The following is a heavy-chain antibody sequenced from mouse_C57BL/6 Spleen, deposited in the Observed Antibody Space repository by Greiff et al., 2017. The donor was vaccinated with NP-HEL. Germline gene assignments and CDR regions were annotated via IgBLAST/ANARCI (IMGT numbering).Heavy chain of an antibody. CDR1: GYAFSSYW. CDR2: IYPGDGDT. V-gene: IGHV1-80*01. Sequence: VKLMESGAELVKPGASVKISCKASGYAFSSYWMNWVKQRPGKGLEWIGQIYPGDGDTNYNGKFKGKATLTADKSSSTAYMQLSSLTSEDSAVYFCANYYGSSYGAMDYWGQGTSVTVSS. J-gene: IGHJ4*01. D-gene: IGHD1-1*01. CDR3: ANYYGSSYGAMDY.